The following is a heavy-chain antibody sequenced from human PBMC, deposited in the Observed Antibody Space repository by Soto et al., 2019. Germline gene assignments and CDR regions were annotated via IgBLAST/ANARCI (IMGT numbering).Heavy chain of an antibody. CDR2: IIPILGIA. V-gene: IGHV1-69*04. CDR1: GGTFSSYA. CDR3: ARDSRPGVTTKYMDV. J-gene: IGHJ6*03. D-gene: IGHD4-17*01. Sequence: SVKVSCKASGGTFSSYAISWVRQAPGQGLEWMGRIIPILGIANYAQKFQGRVTITADKSTSTAYMELSSLRSEDTAVYYCARDSRPGVTTKYMDVWGKGTTVTVSS.